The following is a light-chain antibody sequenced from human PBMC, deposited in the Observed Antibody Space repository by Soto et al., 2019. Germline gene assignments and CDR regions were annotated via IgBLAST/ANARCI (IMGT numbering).Light chain of an antibody. CDR3: LQHNSFPFA. V-gene: IGKV3-20*01. J-gene: IGKJ3*01. Sequence: EIVLTQSPGTLSLSPGERATLSCRASQSVSSNNLAWYQQRPGQAPRVVIYGASTRATGIPERFSGSGSGTDFTLTISRLEPEDLATYYCLQHNSFPFAFGPGTKVDFK. CDR1: QSVSSNN. CDR2: GAS.